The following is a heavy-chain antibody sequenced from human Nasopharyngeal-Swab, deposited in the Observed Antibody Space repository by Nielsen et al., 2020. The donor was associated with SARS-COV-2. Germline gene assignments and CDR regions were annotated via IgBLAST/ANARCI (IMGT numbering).Heavy chain of an antibody. Sequence: AVKVSCKASGGTFSSYAISWVRQAPGQGLEWMGGIIPIFGTANYAQKFQGRVTITADESTSTAYMELSSLRSEDTAVYYCARSRYDFWSGYRNPNAFDIWGQGTMVTVSS. CDR1: GGTFSSYA. J-gene: IGHJ3*02. D-gene: IGHD3-3*01. CDR3: ARSRYDFWSGYRNPNAFDI. V-gene: IGHV1-69*13. CDR2: IIPIFGTA.